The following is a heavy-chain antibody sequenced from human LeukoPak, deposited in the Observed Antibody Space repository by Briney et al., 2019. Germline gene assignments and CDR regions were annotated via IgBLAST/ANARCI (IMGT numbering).Heavy chain of an antibody. CDR1: GFTFSSYW. J-gene: IGHJ3*02. V-gene: IGHV3-43*02. CDR2: ISGDGGRT. CDR3: AKDLTSVYDAFNI. Sequence: GGSLRLSCAASGFTFSSYWMHWVRQAPGKGLEWVSLISGDGGRTFYTDSVKGRFTISRDNSKNSLYLQMNSLRVEDTALYYCAKDLTSVYDAFNIWGQGTMVTVSS.